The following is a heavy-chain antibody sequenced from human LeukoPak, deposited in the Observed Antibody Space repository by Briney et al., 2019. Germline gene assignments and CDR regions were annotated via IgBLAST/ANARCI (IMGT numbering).Heavy chain of an antibody. CDR1: GYTFTGYY. D-gene: IGHD6-19*01. J-gene: IGHJ6*03. Sequence: ASVKVSCKASGYTFTGYYMHWVRQAPGQGLEWMGWINPNSGGTNYAQKFQGRVTMTRDTSISTAYMELSRLRSDDTAVYYCAREVVAVAAHYYYMGVWGKGTTVTVSS. CDR3: AREVVAVAAHYYYMGV. CDR2: INPNSGGT. V-gene: IGHV1-2*02.